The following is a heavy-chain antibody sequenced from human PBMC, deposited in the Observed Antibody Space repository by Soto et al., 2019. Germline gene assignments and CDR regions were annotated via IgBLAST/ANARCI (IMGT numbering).Heavy chain of an antibody. Sequence: SETLSLTCAVYGGSFSGYYWSWIRQPPGKGLEWIGEINHSGSTNYNPSLKSRVTISVDTSKNQSSLKLSSVTAADTAVYYCARVMARITIFGVVIQTHWFDPWGQGTLVTVSS. CDR3: ARVMARITIFGVVIQTHWFDP. V-gene: IGHV4-34*01. CDR1: GGSFSGYY. D-gene: IGHD3-3*01. J-gene: IGHJ5*02. CDR2: INHSGST.